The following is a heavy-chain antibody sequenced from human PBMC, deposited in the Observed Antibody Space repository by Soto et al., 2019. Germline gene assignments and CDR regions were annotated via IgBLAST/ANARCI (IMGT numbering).Heavy chain of an antibody. CDR1: GFTFSNAW. CDR2: IKSKTDGGTT. CDR3: TTGGEAWLGVRRYFDL. D-gene: IGHD3-10*01. V-gene: IGHV3-15*01. Sequence: EVQLVESGGGLVKPGGSLRLSCAASGFTFSNAWMSWVRQAPGKGLEWVGRIKSKTDGGTTDYAAPVKGRFTISRDDSKNTLDLQMNSLKTEDTAVYYCTTGGEAWLGVRRYFDLWGRGTLVTVSS. J-gene: IGHJ2*01.